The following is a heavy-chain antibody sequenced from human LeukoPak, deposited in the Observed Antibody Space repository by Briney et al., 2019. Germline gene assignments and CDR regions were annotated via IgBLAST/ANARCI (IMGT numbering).Heavy chain of an antibody. CDR3: ARDGIPRYYYGSGSSLVFNSEYYMDV. CDR1: GYTFTSYY. Sequence: ASVKVSCKASGYTFTSYYMHWVRQAPGQGLEWMGIINPNAGTTSYAQKFQGRVTMTRDTSTSTVYMELSSLRSEDTAVYYCARDGIPRYYYGSGSSLVFNSEYYMDVWGKGTTVTISS. CDR2: INPNAGTT. D-gene: IGHD3-10*01. V-gene: IGHV1-46*01. J-gene: IGHJ6*03.